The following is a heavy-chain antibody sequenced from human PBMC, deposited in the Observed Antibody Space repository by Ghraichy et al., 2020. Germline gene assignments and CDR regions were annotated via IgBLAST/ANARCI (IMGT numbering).Heavy chain of an antibody. Sequence: SETLSLTCTVSGGSISSSSYYWGWIRQPPGKGLEWIGSIYYSGSTYYNPSLKSRVTISVDTSKNQFSLKLSSVTAADTAVYYCARLWAYCGGDCAPGDYWGQGTLVTVSS. D-gene: IGHD2-21*02. J-gene: IGHJ4*02. V-gene: IGHV4-39*01. CDR2: IYYSGST. CDR1: GGSISSSSYY. CDR3: ARLWAYCGGDCAPGDY.